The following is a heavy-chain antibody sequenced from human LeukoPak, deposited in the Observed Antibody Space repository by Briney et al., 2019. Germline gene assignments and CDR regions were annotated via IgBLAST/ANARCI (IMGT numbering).Heavy chain of an antibody. CDR3: ARERIDGHDYVLWYTHDY. Sequence: GESLKISCKGSGYSFTSYWIGWVRQMPGKGLEWMGIIYPGDSDTRYSPSFQGQVTISADKSISTAYLQWSSLKASDTAMYYCARERIDGHDYVLWYTHDYWGQGTLVTVSS. J-gene: IGHJ4*02. CDR2: IYPGDSDT. CDR1: GYSFTSYW. D-gene: IGHD4-17*01. V-gene: IGHV5-51*01.